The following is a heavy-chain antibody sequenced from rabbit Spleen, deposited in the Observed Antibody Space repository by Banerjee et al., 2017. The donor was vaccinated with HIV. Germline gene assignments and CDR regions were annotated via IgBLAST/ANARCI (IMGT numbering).Heavy chain of an antibody. D-gene: IGHD7-1*01. V-gene: IGHV1S45*01. CDR3: EGGTNGYSRCYEL. Sequence: QELLTATGGGLDQPGGSLTPSSKASVIFCTKYYISWVRQAPGKGLEWIACIYAGSGNTSYAKRAKGRISNSKTSSATVPMQMTSVTAADTAFYSSEGGTNGYSRCYELWGPGTLVTVS. CDR1: VIFCTKYY. J-gene: IGHJ4*01. CDR2: IYAGSGNT.